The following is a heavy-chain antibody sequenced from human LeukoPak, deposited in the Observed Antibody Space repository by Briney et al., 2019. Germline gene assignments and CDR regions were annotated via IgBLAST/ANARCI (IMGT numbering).Heavy chain of an antibody. J-gene: IGHJ6*02. V-gene: IGHV4-34*01. D-gene: IGHD6-19*01. Sequence: PSETLSLTCAVYGGSFSGYYWSWIRQPPGKGLEWIGEINHSGSTNYNPSLKSRVTISVDTPKNRFSLKLSSVTAADMAVYYCARRPRYSSGWYGGRGGYYYYGMDVWGQGTTVTVSS. CDR2: INHSGST. CDR3: ARRPRYSSGWYGGRGGYYYYGMDV. CDR1: GGSFSGYY.